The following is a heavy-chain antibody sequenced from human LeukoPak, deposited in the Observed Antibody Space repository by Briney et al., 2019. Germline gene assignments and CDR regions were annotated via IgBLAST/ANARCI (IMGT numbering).Heavy chain of an antibody. V-gene: IGHV4-59*01. CDR1: GDSISSYY. Sequence: SETLSLTCTVSGDSISSYYWTWIRQPPGKGLEWNGYIYYSGSTNYNPSLKSRVTISVDTSKNQFSLKLNSVTAADTAVYYCARENNYFDYWGQGTLVTVSS. CDR3: ARENNYFDY. J-gene: IGHJ4*02. CDR2: IYYSGST.